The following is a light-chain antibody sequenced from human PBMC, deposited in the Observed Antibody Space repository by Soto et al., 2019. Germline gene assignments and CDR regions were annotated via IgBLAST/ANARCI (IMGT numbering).Light chain of an antibody. CDR1: KLGDKY. CDR3: QAWDSSTVV. J-gene: IGLJ2*01. V-gene: IGLV3-1*01. Sequence: SYELTQPPSVSVSPGQXXSITCSGDKLGDKYACWYQQKPGQSPVLVIYQDSKRPSGIPERFSGSNSGNTATLTISGTQAMDEADYYCQAWDSSTVVFGGGTKLTVL. CDR2: QDS.